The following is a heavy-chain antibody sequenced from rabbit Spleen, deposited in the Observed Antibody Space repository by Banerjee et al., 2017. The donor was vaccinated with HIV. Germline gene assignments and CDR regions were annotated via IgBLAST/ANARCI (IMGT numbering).Heavy chain of an antibody. CDR3: ARDTGSSFSSYGMDL. CDR1: GFSFSSSDY. Sequence: QEKLEESGGGLVKPEGSLTLTCTASGFSFSSSDYICWVRQAPGKGLEWISCIAGSSSGFTYSATWAKGRFTISKTSSTTVTLQMTSLTAADTATYFCARDTGSSFSSYGMDLWAKGPWSPS. CDR2: IAGSSSGFT. J-gene: IGHJ6*01. V-gene: IGHV1S45*01. D-gene: IGHD8-1*01.